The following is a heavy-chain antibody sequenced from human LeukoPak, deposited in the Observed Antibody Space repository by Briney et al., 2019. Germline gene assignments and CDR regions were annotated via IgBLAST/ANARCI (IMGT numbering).Heavy chain of an antibody. CDR1: EFSVGSNY. CDR3: ARDILGSQTPFDY. CDR2: ISSSSSYI. Sequence: GGSLRLSCAASEFSVGSNYMTWVRQAPGKGLEWVSSISSSSSYIYYADSVKGRFTISRDNARNSSFLQMNSLRAEDTAAYYCARDILGSQTPFDYWGQGTLVTVSS. V-gene: IGHV3-21*01. J-gene: IGHJ4*02. D-gene: IGHD1-26*01.